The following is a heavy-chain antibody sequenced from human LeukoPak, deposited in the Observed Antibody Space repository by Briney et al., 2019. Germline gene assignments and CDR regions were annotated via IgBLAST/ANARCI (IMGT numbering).Heavy chain of an antibody. Sequence: PSEPLSLTCTVSGGSINSNNFYWGWIRQPAGKGLERIGRIYTSGSTNYNPSLKSRVTMSVDTSKNQFSLKLSSVTAADTAVYYCARETYYYDSSGYYPGFDYWGQGTLVTVSS. D-gene: IGHD3-22*01. CDR1: GGSINSNNFY. V-gene: IGHV4-61*02. CDR2: IYTSGST. CDR3: ARETYYYDSSGYYPGFDY. J-gene: IGHJ4*02.